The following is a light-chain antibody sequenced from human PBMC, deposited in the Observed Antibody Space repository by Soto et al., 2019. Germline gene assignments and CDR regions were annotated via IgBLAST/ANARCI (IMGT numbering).Light chain of an antibody. Sequence: EIELTHSPATLSFSPLERVALXSRASQSVSSYLAWDQQKPGQAPRLLIYDASNRATGIPARFSGSGSGTDFTLTISSLEPEDFAVYYCQQRSNWWTFGQGTKV. V-gene: IGKV3-11*01. CDR1: QSVSSY. CDR2: DAS. CDR3: QQRSNWWT. J-gene: IGKJ1*01.